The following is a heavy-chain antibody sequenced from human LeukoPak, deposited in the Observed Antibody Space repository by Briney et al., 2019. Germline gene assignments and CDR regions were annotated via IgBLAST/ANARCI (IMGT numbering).Heavy chain of an antibody. CDR3: AKAAAGLADAFDI. CDR1: GFTFSSYG. D-gene: IGHD6-13*01. J-gene: IGHJ3*02. V-gene: IGHV3-30*18. Sequence: GGSLRLSCAASGFTFSSYGMHWVRQAPGKGLEWVAVKSYDGSNKYYADSVKVRFTISRDNSKNTLYLQMNSLRAEDTAVYYCAKAAAGLADAFDIWGQGTMVTVSS. CDR2: KSYDGSNK.